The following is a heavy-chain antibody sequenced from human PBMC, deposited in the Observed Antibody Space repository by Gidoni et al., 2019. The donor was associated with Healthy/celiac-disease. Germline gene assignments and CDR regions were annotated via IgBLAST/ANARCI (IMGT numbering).Heavy chain of an antibody. J-gene: IGHJ6*02. CDR2: IIPILGIA. CDR1: GGTFSSYT. CDR3: ARDETTGYDGMDV. V-gene: IGHV1-69*08. D-gene: IGHD1-1*01. Sequence: QVQLVQSGAEVKKPGSSVKVSCKASGGTFSSYTISWVRQAPGQGLEWMGRIIPILGIANYAQKFQGRVTITADKSTSTAYMELSSLRSEDTAVYYCARDETTGYDGMDVWGQGTTVTVSS.